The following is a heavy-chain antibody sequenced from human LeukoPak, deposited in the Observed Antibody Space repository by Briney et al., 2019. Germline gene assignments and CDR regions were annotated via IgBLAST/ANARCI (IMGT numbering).Heavy chain of an antibody. Sequence: GSLRLSCAASGFTSDDYAMHWVRQAPGKGLEWVSSISSSSTYIYYEDSVKGRFTISRDNAKNSLYLQMNSLRAEDTAVYYCARVVLGLIYDSSGLSAFDIWGQGTMVTVSS. V-gene: IGHV3-21*01. J-gene: IGHJ3*02. CDR2: ISSSSTYI. CDR3: ARVVLGLIYDSSGLSAFDI. CDR1: GFTSDDYA. D-gene: IGHD3-22*01.